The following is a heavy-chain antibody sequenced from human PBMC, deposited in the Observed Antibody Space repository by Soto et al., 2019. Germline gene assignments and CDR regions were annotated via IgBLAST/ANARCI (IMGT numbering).Heavy chain of an antibody. CDR1: GFTFSSYG. Sequence: PGGSLRLSCAASGFTFSSYGMHWVRQAPGKGLEWVAVIWYDGSNKYYADSVKGRFTISRDNSKNTLYLQMNSLRAEDTAVYYYARDIKVLRFLEWLPKPLYYYGMDVWGQGTTVTVSS. D-gene: IGHD3-3*01. V-gene: IGHV3-33*01. J-gene: IGHJ6*02. CDR2: IWYDGSNK. CDR3: ARDIKVLRFLEWLPKPLYYYGMDV.